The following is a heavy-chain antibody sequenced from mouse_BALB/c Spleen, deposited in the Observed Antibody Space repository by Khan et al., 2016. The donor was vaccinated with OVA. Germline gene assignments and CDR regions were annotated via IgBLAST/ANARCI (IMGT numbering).Heavy chain of an antibody. CDR1: GYSITSGYG. D-gene: IGHD1-2*01. Sequence: EVQLQESGPGLVKPSQSLSLTCTVTGYSITSGYGWNWIRQFPGNKLEWMGYISNSGSTNYKPSLKSRISITRDTSKKHFFLQLNSVTTDDTATYYWARTARIKYWGQGTTLTVSS. V-gene: IGHV3-2*02. CDR3: ARTARIKY. CDR2: ISNSGST. J-gene: IGHJ2*01.